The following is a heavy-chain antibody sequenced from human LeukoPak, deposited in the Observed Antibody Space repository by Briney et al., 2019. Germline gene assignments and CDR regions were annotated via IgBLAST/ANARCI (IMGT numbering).Heavy chain of an antibody. D-gene: IGHD2-21*02. CDR2: IYTSGST. CDR3: ARHLHRPILRRPDWFDP. Sequence: SETLSLTCTVSGGSISSGSYYWSWIRQPAGKGLEWIGRIYTSGSTNYNPSLKSRVTISVDTSKNQFSLKLSSVTAADTAVYYCARHLHRPILRRPDWFDPWGQGTLVTVSS. CDR1: GGSISSGSYY. V-gene: IGHV4-61*02. J-gene: IGHJ5*02.